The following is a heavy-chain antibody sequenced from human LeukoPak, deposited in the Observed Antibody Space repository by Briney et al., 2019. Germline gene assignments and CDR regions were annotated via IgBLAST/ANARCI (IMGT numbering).Heavy chain of an antibody. Sequence: ASVKVSCKASGYTFTTYIISWVRRAPGQGLEWMGWISAYNGNTNYAQKLQGRLTMTTDTSTSTAYMELRSLRSDDTAVYYCAREFVAAAGPHFDSWGQGTLVTVSS. CDR2: ISAYNGNT. CDR1: GYTFTTYI. V-gene: IGHV1-18*01. D-gene: IGHD6-13*01. J-gene: IGHJ4*02. CDR3: AREFVAAAGPHFDS.